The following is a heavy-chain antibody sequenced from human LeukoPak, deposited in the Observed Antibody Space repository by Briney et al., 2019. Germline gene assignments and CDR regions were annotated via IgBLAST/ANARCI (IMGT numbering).Heavy chain of an antibody. CDR2: INSDGTTT. CDR1: GFTVSSNW. J-gene: IGHJ3*02. V-gene: IGHV3-74*01. Sequence: GGSLRLSCAASGFTVSSNWIHWVRQAPGKGLVWVSRINSDGTTTSYADSVRGRFTISRDNAKNTLYLQMNSLRAEDTAVYYCAREGWALFRAFDIWGQGTMVTVSS. D-gene: IGHD3-10*01. CDR3: AREGWALFRAFDI.